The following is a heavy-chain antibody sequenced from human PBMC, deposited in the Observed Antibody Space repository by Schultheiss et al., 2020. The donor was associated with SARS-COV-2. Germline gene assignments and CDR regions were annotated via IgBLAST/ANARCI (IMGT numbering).Heavy chain of an antibody. V-gene: IGHV4-59*08. CDR3: ARHWAAASYYYMDV. Sequence: SETLSLTCTVSGGSISSYYWSWIRQPPGKGLEWIGYIYYSGSTNYNPSLKSRVTISVDTSKNQFSLKLSSVTAADTAVYYCARHWAAASYYYMDVWGKGTTVTVSS. CDR2: IYYSGST. J-gene: IGHJ6*03. D-gene: IGHD6-13*01. CDR1: GGSISSYY.